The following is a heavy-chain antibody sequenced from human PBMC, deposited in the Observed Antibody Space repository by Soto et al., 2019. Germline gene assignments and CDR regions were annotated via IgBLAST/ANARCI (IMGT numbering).Heavy chain of an antibody. Sequence: ASVKVSCKASGGAFSNYAITWVRQAPGQGLEWIGVIIPVFDTRYYAQKFQGRVTITADESTRTAYMELSSLRSDDTAVYYCAREESIMGRAVVYYYGMDVWGQGTTVTVSS. CDR1: GGAFSNYA. CDR3: AREESIMGRAVVYYYGMDV. CDR2: IIPVFDTR. D-gene: IGHD3-10*01. J-gene: IGHJ6*02. V-gene: IGHV1-69*13.